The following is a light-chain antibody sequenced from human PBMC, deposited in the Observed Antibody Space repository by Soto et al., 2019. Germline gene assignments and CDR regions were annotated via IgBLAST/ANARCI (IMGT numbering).Light chain of an antibody. V-gene: IGKV3-11*01. J-gene: IGKJ3*01. CDR2: DAS. CDR1: QSVSSY. Sequence: EIVLTQSPATLSLSPGERATLSCRASQSVSSYLSWYQQKPCQAPRLLIYDASNRATGIPSRFSGSGSGTDFTSTISSLETEDFGVYYCQLRSNWPTLFTFGPGTKVDIK. CDR3: QLRSNWPTLFT.